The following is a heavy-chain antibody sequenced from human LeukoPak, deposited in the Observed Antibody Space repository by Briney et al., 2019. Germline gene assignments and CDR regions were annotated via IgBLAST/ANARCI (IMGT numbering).Heavy chain of an antibody. J-gene: IGHJ5*02. CDR2: INHSGST. CDR1: GGSFSGYY. CDR3: ARGYCSGGGCYSGWFDP. Sequence: PSETLSLTCAVYGGSFSGYYWSWIRQPPGKGLEWIGEINHSGSTNYNPSLKSRVTISVDTSKNQFSLKLSSVTAADTAVYYCARGYCSGGGCYSGWFDPWGQGTLVTVSS. D-gene: IGHD2-15*01. V-gene: IGHV4-34*01.